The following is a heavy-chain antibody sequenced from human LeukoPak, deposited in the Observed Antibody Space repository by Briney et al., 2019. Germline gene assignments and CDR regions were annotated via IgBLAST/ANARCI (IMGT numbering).Heavy chain of an antibody. CDR1: GGSISSYY. CDR2: IYYSGST. J-gene: IGHJ4*02. CDR3: ARDAPYDILTGYYATLRAFDI. V-gene: IGHV4-59*01. D-gene: IGHD3-9*01. Sequence: SETLSLTCTVSGGSISSYYWSWIRQPPGKGLEWIGYIYYSGSTNYNPSLKSRVTISVDTSKNQFSLKLSSVTAADTAVYYCARDAPYDILTGYYATLRAFDIWGQGTLVTVSS.